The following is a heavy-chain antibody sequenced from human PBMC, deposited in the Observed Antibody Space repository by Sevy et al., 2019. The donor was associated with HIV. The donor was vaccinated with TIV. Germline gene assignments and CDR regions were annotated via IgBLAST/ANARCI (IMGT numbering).Heavy chain of an antibody. J-gene: IGHJ3*02. D-gene: IGHD3-22*01. Sequence: GGSLRLSCAASGFTFSGSAMHWVRQASGKGLEWVGRIRSKANSYATAYAASVKGRFTISRDDSKNTAYLKMNSLKTEDTAVYYCTRLKGGDSSGYYYRADAFDIWGHGTMVTVSS. CDR3: TRLKGGDSSGYYYRADAFDI. CDR1: GFTFSGSA. CDR2: IRSKANSYAT. V-gene: IGHV3-73*01.